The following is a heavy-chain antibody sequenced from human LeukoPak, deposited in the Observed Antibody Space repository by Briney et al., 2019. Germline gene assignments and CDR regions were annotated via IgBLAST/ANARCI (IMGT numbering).Heavy chain of an antibody. CDR2: INHSGST. V-gene: IGHV4-34*01. J-gene: IGHJ4*02. D-gene: IGHD3-16*01. CDR1: GGSFSGYY. Sequence: SETLSLTCPVYGGSFSGYYWSWLRQPPGKGLEWIGEINHSGSTNYNPSLKSRVTISVDTSKNQFSLKLSSVTAADTAVYYCARVRGNRGKYFDYWGQGTLVTVSS. CDR3: ARVRGNRGKYFDY.